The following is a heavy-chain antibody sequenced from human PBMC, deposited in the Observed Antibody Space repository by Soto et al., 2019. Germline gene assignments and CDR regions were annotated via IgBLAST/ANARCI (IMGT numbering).Heavy chain of an antibody. V-gene: IGHV4-4*07. CDR2: IYTSGTT. Sequence: SETLSLTCTVSGGSITHYYWTWIRQPAGKGLEWIGRIYTSGTTTYNPSLKSRVTMSVDTSKNQFSLKLSSVTAADTALYFCARQTTYSSSWYDYWGHGTLVTSPQ. D-gene: IGHD6-13*01. J-gene: IGHJ5*01. CDR3: ARQTTYSSSWYDY. CDR1: GGSITHYY.